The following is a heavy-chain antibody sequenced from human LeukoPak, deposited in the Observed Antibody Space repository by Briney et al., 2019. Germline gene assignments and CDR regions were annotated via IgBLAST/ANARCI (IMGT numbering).Heavy chain of an antibody. Sequence: SGGSLRLSCAASGFTFDDYAMHWVRQAPGKGLEWVSGISWNSGSIGYADSVKGRFTISRDSAKNSLYLQMNSLRAEDMALYYCARGGCSYGRSKFDYWGQGTLVTVSS. J-gene: IGHJ4*02. V-gene: IGHV3-9*03. CDR2: ISWNSGSI. CDR3: ARGGCSYGRSKFDY. CDR1: GFTFDDYA. D-gene: IGHD5-18*01.